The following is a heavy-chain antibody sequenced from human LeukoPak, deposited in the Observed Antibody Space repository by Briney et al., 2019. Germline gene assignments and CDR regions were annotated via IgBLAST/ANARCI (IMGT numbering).Heavy chain of an antibody. CDR2: IYYSGST. CDR1: GGSISDYY. D-gene: IGHD3-3*02. J-gene: IGHJ5*02. Sequence: PSETLSLTCTVSGGSISDYYWTWIRQPPGKGLQWIGYIYYSGSTNYNPSLKSRVTISVDTSKNQFSLRLSSVTAADTAVYYCATSPRRALANWFDPWGQGTLVTVSS. V-gene: IGHV4-59*01. CDR3: ATSPRRALANWFDP.